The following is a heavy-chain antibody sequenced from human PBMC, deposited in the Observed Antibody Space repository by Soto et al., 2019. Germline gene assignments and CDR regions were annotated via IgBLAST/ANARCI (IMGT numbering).Heavy chain of an antibody. J-gene: IGHJ6*02. CDR2: ISGSGGST. V-gene: IGHV3-23*01. D-gene: IGHD4-17*01. Sequence: PGGSLRLSCAASGFTFSSYAMSWVRQAPGKGLEWVSAISGSGGSTYYADSVKGRFTISRDNSKNTLYLQMNSLRAEDTAVYYCAKEPNYGDYYYYGMVVWGQGTKVTVSS. CDR3: AKEPNYGDYYYYGMVV. CDR1: GFTFSSYA.